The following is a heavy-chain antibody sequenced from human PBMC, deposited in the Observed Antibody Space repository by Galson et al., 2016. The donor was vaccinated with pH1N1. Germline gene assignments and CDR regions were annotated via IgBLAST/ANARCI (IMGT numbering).Heavy chain of an antibody. CDR3: AKDPEGYSYGYFDY. Sequence: SLRLSCAASGFTFDDYAMHWVRQAPGRGLEWVSGISWNSNDIGYADSVKGRSTISRDNAKKPLHLEMNSLRPEDTALYYCAKDPEGYSYGYFDYWGQGTLVTVSS. CDR2: ISWNSNDI. J-gene: IGHJ4*02. V-gene: IGHV3-9*01. CDR1: GFTFDDYA. D-gene: IGHD5-18*01.